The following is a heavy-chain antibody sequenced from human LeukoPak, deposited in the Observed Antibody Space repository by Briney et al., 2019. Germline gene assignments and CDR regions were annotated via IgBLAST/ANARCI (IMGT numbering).Heavy chain of an antibody. V-gene: IGHV4-38-2*02. CDR3: ACSPSLDTYYYDSSGYYGYFDY. D-gene: IGHD3-22*01. Sequence: SETLSLTCTVSGYSISSGYYWGWILQPPGKGLDWIGEINHSGSTNYNPSLNSRVTISVDTSKNQFSLKLSSVTAADTAVYYCACSPSLDTYYYDSSGYYGYFDYWGQGTLVTVSS. J-gene: IGHJ4*02. CDR2: INHSGST. CDR1: GYSISSGYY.